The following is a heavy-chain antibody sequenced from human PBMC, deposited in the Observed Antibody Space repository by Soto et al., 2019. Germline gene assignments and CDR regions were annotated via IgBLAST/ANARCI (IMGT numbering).Heavy chain of an antibody. CDR2: IDPSGNGT. CDR1: GHTLINYY. CDR3: AINYYDSSGYLS. V-gene: IGHV1-46*01. J-gene: IGHJ5*02. D-gene: IGHD3-22*01. Sequence: VASVKVSCKTSGHTLINYYMHWVRQAPGQGLDWLGKIDPSGNGTSYAERFQGRITLTSDTSTKTVYVELSSLRSEDTAIYYCAINYYDSSGYLSWGQGTLVTVYS.